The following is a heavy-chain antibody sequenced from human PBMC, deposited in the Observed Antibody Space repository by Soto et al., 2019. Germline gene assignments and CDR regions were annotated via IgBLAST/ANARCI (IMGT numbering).Heavy chain of an antibody. D-gene: IGHD2-15*01. Sequence: SETLSLTCTVSGGSISSYYWSWIRQPPGKGLEWIGYIYYSGSTNYNPSLKSRVTISVDTSKNQFSLKLSSVTAADTAVYYCARDLGYCSGGSCNYFDYWGQGTLVTVSS. J-gene: IGHJ4*02. CDR1: GGSISSYY. CDR3: ARDLGYCSGGSCNYFDY. V-gene: IGHV4-59*01. CDR2: IYYSGST.